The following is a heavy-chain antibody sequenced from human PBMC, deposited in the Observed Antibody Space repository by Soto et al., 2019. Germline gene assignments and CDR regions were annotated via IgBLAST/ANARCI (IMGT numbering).Heavy chain of an antibody. Sequence: ETLSLTCTVSGGSVTNSSYYWGWIRQSPGKGLEWIGSVYYRGRSYSKSSVKSRVTISVDTSKNRFSLSLNSVTASDTAVYFCVSQRTTVPTRAYFDYWGPGALVTVSS. CDR3: VSQRTTVPTRAYFDY. D-gene: IGHD4-17*01. J-gene: IGHJ4*02. V-gene: IGHV4-39*01. CDR1: GGSVTNSSYY. CDR2: VYYRGRS.